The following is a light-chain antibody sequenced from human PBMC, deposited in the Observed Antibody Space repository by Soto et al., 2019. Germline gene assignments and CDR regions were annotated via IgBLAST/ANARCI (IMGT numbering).Light chain of an antibody. Sequence: EIVLTQSPGTLSLSPGERATLSCRASQSVSSSYLAWYQQKPGQAPRLLIFGASSRATGIPDRFSGSGSGTDFTLTISRVEPEDFAVYYCQQYGSSLTTFGRGTRLEIK. J-gene: IGKJ5*01. CDR1: QSVSSSY. CDR2: GAS. V-gene: IGKV3-20*01. CDR3: QQYGSSLTT.